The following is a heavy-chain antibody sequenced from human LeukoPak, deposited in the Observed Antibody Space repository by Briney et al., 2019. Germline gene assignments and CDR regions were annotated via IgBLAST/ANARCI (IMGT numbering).Heavy chain of an antibody. CDR1: GYTFTSYG. CDR3: ARTMAGGDALDYYFDY. Sequence: ASVKVSCKASGYTFTSYGISWVRQAPGQGLEWMGWISAYNGNTNYAQKLQGRVTMTTDTSTSTAYMELRSLRSDDTAVYYCARTMAGGDALDYYFDYWGQRTLVTVSS. V-gene: IGHV1-18*01. CDR2: ISAYNGNT. J-gene: IGHJ4*02. D-gene: IGHD2-21*02.